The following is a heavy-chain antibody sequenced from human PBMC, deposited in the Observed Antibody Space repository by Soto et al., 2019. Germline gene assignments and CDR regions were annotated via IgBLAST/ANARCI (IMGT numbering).Heavy chain of an antibody. CDR3: ARGGRRSPAMDV. V-gene: IGHV4-31*03. CDR2: IYYSGST. J-gene: IGHJ6*04. Sequence: QVQLQESGPGLVRPSQTLSLTCTVSGGSISSGGYYWSWIRQHPGKGLEWIGYIYYSGSTYYNPSLKSRVTISVDTSKNQFSLKLSSVTAADTAVYYCARGGRRSPAMDVWGKGTTVTVSS. CDR1: GGSISSGGYY.